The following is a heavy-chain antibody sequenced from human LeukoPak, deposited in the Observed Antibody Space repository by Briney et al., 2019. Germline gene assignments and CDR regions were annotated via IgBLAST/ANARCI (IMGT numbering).Heavy chain of an antibody. Sequence: ASVKVSCKASGYSFTSNYIHWVRQAPGQGLEWMGMIHPRDGSTSYAQKFQGRVTVTRDTSTSTVHMELSGLRSEDTAVYYCARDQEAFDYWGQGTLVTVPS. CDR3: ARDQEAFDY. CDR2: IHPRDGST. V-gene: IGHV1-46*01. J-gene: IGHJ4*02. CDR1: GYSFTSNY.